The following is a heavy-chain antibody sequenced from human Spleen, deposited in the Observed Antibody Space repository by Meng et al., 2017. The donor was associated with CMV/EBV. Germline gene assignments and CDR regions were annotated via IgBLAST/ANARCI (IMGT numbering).Heavy chain of an antibody. CDR2: IYYSGQT. J-gene: IGHJ4*02. V-gene: IGHV4-39*07. CDR3: ARIEDNWNYALSY. D-gene: IGHD1-7*01. Sequence: SYGSIGRIACYWAWIRQPPGTGLELIGHIYYSGQTYYNPSVKSRLTMSIDTSKRQFSLSLGSVNAADSAVYFCARIEDNWNYALSYWGQGILVTVSS. CDR1: YGSIGRIACY.